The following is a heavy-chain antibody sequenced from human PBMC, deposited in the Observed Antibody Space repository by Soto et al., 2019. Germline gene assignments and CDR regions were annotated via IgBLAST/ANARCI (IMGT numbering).Heavy chain of an antibody. CDR1: GGTFSSYA. J-gene: IGHJ2*01. CDR2: IIPIFGTA. CDR3: ARAGRDSSGYSDWYFDL. Sequence: QVQLVQSGAEVKKPASSVKVSCKASGGTFSSYAISWVRQAPGQGLEWMGGIIPIFGTANYAQKFQGRVTITADESTSKAYMELSSLRSEDTAVYYCARAGRDSSGYSDWYFDLWGRGTLVTVSS. D-gene: IGHD3-22*01. V-gene: IGHV1-69*01.